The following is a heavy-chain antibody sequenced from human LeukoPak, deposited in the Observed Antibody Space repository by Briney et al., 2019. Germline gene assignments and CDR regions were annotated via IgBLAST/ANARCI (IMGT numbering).Heavy chain of an antibody. CDR2: IWYDGSNK. Sequence: PGRSLRLSCAASGFTFSSYGMHWVRQAPGKGLGWVAVIWYDGSNKYYADSVKGRFTISRDNSKNTLYLQMNSLRAEDTAVYYCARERRPTYRVNLWQQLDKTFDYWGQGTLVTVSS. CDR3: ARERRPTYRVNLWQQLDKTFDY. V-gene: IGHV3-33*01. D-gene: IGHD6-13*01. J-gene: IGHJ4*02. CDR1: GFTFSSYG.